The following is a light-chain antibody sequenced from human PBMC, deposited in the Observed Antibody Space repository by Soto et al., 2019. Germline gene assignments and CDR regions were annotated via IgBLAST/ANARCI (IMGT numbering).Light chain of an antibody. J-gene: IGKJ4*01. CDR3: QHYLTWPLT. V-gene: IGKV3-15*01. Sequence: ELVLTQSPATLSGSPGERATLSCGASQGVGSTLAWYQQEPGRAPRLLIYDASTRATGIPARFSGAGSGTEFTLTISGLQSDDFAVYYCQHYLTWPLTFGGGTRVEI. CDR2: DAS. CDR1: QGVGST.